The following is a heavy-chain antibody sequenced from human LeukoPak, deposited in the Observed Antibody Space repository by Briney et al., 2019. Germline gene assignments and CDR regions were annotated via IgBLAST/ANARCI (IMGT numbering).Heavy chain of an antibody. V-gene: IGHV4-39*01. CDR2: IYYSGST. CDR3: ARLVYYDFWSGYQYYFDY. Sequence: SETLSLTCTVSGGSISSSSYYWGWIRQPPGKGLEWIGSIYYSGSTYYNPSLKSRVTISVDTSKNQFSPKLSSVTAADTAVYYCARLVYYDFWSGYQYYFDYWGQGTLVTVSS. CDR1: GGSISSSSYY. J-gene: IGHJ4*02. D-gene: IGHD3-3*01.